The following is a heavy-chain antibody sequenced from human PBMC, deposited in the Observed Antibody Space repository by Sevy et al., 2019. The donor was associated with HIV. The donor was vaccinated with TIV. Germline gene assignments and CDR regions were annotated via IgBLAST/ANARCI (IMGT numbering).Heavy chain of an antibody. J-gene: IGHJ4*02. V-gene: IGHV3-23*01. D-gene: IGHD6-19*01. CDR1: GFTLSSYD. CDR3: AKLGGAVAGFFDY. Sequence: GGSLRLSCAASGFTLSSYDMSWVRQAPGKGLEWVSAISGSGGSTYYADSVKGRFTISRDNSKNTLYLQMNSLRAEDTAVYYCAKLGGAVAGFFDYWGQGSLVTVSS. CDR2: ISGSGGST.